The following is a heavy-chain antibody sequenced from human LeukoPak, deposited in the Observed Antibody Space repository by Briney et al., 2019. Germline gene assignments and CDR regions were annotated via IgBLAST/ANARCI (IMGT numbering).Heavy chain of an antibody. V-gene: IGHV4-59*01. D-gene: IGHD3-22*01. CDR2: IYYSGST. CDR3: ARGAPSSMIGG. J-gene: IGHJ4*02. CDR1: GGSISSYY. Sequence: SETLPLTCTVSGGSISSYYWSWIRQPPGKGLEWIGYIYYSGSTNYNPSLKSRVTISVDTSKNQFSLKLSSVTAADTAVYYCARGAPSSMIGGWGQGTLVTVSS.